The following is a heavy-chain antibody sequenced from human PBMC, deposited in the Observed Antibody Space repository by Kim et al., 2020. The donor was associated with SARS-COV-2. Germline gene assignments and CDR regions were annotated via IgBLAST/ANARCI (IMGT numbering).Heavy chain of an antibody. CDR3: ARHIAGSRDPRYYCDY. J-gene: IGHJ4*02. Sequence: SRKRRVTISVDTSKNQFSLKLSSVTAADTAVYYCARHIAGSRDPRYYCDYWGQGTLVTVSS. V-gene: IGHV4-39*01. D-gene: IGHD6-13*01.